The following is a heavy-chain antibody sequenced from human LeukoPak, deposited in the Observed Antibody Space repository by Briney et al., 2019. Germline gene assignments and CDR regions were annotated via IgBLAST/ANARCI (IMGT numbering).Heavy chain of an antibody. V-gene: IGHV4-59*01. CDR2: IYYSGST. CDR1: GGSISSYY. Sequence: SETLSLTCTVSGGSISSYYWNWIRQPPGKGLEWIGYIYYSGSTNYNPSLKSRVTISVHTSKNQFSLKLSSVTAADTAVYYCARGSVAGTGYGMDVWGQGTTVTVSS. J-gene: IGHJ6*02. CDR3: ARGSVAGTGYGMDV. D-gene: IGHD6-19*01.